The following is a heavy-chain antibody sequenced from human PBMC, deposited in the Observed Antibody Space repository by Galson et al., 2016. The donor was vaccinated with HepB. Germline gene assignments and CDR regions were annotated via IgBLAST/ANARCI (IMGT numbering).Heavy chain of an antibody. CDR3: ARSISRTNGPPFDY. J-gene: IGHJ4*02. Sequence: SLRLSCAASGFTFRNYGMHWVRQAPGKGLEWVALIWYDGSEAYYADSVKGRFPISSDNSKNTLYLQMNSLRAEDAAVYYCARSISRTNGPPFDYWGQGTLVTVSS. D-gene: IGHD1-20*01. CDR1: GFTFRNYG. V-gene: IGHV3-33*01. CDR2: IWYDGSEA.